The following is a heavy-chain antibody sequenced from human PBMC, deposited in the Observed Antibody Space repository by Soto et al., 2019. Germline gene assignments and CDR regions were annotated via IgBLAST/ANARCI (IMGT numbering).Heavy chain of an antibody. D-gene: IGHD6-19*01. V-gene: IGHV3-74*01. J-gene: IGHJ4*02. CDR1: GFSFVSYW. CDR3: VRDFRGAVAGSEFDH. CDR2: INGNADNS. Sequence: EVQLAESGGGLVLTGGSLRLSCAASGFSFVSYWMHWVRQVPGEGLAWVSRINGNADNSDYADSVKGRFTISRDNAMNRLYLQMDCLGADDTGVYYCVRDFRGAVAGSEFDHWGQGTLVTVSS.